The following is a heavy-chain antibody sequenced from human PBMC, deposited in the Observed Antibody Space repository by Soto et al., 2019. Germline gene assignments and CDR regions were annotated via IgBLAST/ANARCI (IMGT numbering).Heavy chain of an antibody. CDR2: INHSGST. V-gene: IGHV4-34*01. CDR3: ARSVLRWFGVPNWFDP. J-gene: IGHJ5*02. Sequence: SETLSLTCAVYGGSFSGYYWSWIRQPPGKGLEWIGEINHSGSTNYNPSLKSRVTISVDTSKNQFSLKLSSVTAADTAVYYCARSVLRWFGVPNWFDPWGQGTLVTASS. CDR1: GGSFSGYY. D-gene: IGHD3-10*01.